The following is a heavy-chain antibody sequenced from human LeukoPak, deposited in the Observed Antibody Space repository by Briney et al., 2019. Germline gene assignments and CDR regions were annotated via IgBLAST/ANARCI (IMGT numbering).Heavy chain of an antibody. CDR2: IYYSGST. Sequence: SETLSLTCTVSGGSISSSSYYWGWIRQPPGKGLEWIGSIYYSGSTYYNPSLKSRVTISVDTPKNRFSLKLSSVTAADTAVYYCAEYYYDSSGYPAFDLWGRGTLVTVSS. CDR1: GGSISSSSYY. V-gene: IGHV4-39*01. D-gene: IGHD3-22*01. CDR3: AEYYYDSSGYPAFDL. J-gene: IGHJ2*01.